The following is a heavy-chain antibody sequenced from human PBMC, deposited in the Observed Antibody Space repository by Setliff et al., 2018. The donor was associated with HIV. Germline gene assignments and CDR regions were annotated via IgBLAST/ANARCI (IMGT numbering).Heavy chain of an antibody. V-gene: IGHV1-2*06. Sequence: ASVKVSCTASGYTFTGYYMHWVRQAPGQGLEWMGRINPNSGGTNYAQKFRGRVTMTRDTSISTAYMELSRLRSDDTAVYYCARGKKFLEWLLRENAFDIWGQGTMVTVSS. CDR3: ARGKKFLEWLLRENAFDI. CDR1: GYTFTGYY. D-gene: IGHD3-3*01. J-gene: IGHJ3*02. CDR2: INPNSGGT.